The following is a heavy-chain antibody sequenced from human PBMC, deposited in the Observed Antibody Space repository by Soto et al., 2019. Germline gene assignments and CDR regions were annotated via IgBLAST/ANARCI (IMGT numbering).Heavy chain of an antibody. CDR3: VRTSSNSFDY. CDR2: IYPGDSDT. D-gene: IGHD4-4*01. CDR1: GYSFTSYW. Sequence: PXDSLKMSRKGSGYSFTSYWIAWVRQMPGKGLEWMGIIYPGDSDTRYSPSFQGRVTISADKSISTAYLQWSSLGASDTAIYYCVRTSSNSFDYWGQGTLVTVSS. V-gene: IGHV5-51*01. J-gene: IGHJ4*02.